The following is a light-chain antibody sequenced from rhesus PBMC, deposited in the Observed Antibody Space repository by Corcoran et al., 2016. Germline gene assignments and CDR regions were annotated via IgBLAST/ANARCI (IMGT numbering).Light chain of an antibody. V-gene: IGKV1-22*01. Sequence: DIQMTQSPSSLSASVGDTVTITCRASQGISSWLAWYQQKPWKAPKLLFYKASRLQSGVPSRFRGSGSWTDFTLTISSLPSEDFATYYCQQYSSRPLTFGGGTKVELK. CDR2: KAS. J-gene: IGKJ4*01. CDR1: QGISSW. CDR3: QQYSSRPLT.